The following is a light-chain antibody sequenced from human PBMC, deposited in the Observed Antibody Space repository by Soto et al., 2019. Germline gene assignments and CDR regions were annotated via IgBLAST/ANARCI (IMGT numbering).Light chain of an antibody. CDR3: QQYNNWPFT. CDR2: GAS. J-gene: IGKJ3*01. Sequence: IVMTQSPATLSVSPGERATLSCRASQSISSNLAWYQQKPGLAPRLLIYGASTRDTAIPARFSGSGSGTKFTLTISSLQSEDFAVYYCQQYNNWPFTFGPGTRWIS. V-gene: IGKV3-15*01. CDR1: QSISSN.